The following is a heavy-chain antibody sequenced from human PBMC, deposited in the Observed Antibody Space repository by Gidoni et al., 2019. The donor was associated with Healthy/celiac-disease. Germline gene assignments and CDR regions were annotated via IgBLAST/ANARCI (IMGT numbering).Heavy chain of an antibody. V-gene: IGHV3-21*01. J-gene: IGHJ6*02. D-gene: IGHD5-18*01. Sequence: EVQLVESGVGLVKPGGSLRLSCAASGFTSSSYSMNWVRQAPGKGLEWVSSISSSSSYIYYADSVKGRFTISRDNAKNSLYLQMNSLRAEDTAVYYCARGLEGYSYGYGMDVWGQGTTVTVSS. CDR3: ARGLEGYSYGYGMDV. CDR1: GFTSSSYS. CDR2: ISSSSSYI.